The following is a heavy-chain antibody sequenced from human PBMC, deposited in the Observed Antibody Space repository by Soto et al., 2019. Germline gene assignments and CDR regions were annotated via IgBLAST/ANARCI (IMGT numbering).Heavy chain of an antibody. Sequence: QAGGSLRLSCAASGLTFSSYAMSWVRQARGKGLEWVSAISGSCGSTYSPDSVKGRFTISRDNSKTTLYLQMNSLRAEDTAVYYSAKGAYCSGGSCYDYGMDVWGQGTTVTVSS. CDR2: ISGSCGST. CDR3: AKGAYCSGGSCYDYGMDV. CDR1: GLTFSSYA. J-gene: IGHJ6*02. V-gene: IGHV3-23*01. D-gene: IGHD2-15*01.